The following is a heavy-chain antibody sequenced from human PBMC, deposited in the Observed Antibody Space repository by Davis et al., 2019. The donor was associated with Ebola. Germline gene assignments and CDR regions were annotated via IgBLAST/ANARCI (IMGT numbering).Heavy chain of an antibody. CDR2: ISYDGDTE. CDR3: ARCNYVFRLAYYMDV. D-gene: IGHD2/OR15-2a*01. Sequence: PGGSLRLSCAASGFTFSSHGMHWVRQAPGKGLEWVAGISYDGDTEYYTDSVKGRSIISRDNSKKTMYLQMNSLSAEDTAAYYCARCNYVFRLAYYMDVWGRGTTITVSS. J-gene: IGHJ6*03. CDR1: GFTFSSHG. V-gene: IGHV3-30*19.